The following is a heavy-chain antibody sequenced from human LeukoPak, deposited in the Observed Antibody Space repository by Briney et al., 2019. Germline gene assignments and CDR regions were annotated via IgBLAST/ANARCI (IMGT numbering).Heavy chain of an antibody. J-gene: IGHJ4*02. V-gene: IGHV3-48*02. Sequence: GPLRLSCAASGFTFSTYSINWVRQAPGKGLEWVSYISSSSTTIYSSDSVKGRFNISRDNAKKSLYLQMNSLRDEDTAVYYCARANWNDFDYWGQGTLVTVSS. CDR2: ISSSSTTI. CDR1: GFTFSTYS. CDR3: ARANWNDFDY. D-gene: IGHD1-1*01.